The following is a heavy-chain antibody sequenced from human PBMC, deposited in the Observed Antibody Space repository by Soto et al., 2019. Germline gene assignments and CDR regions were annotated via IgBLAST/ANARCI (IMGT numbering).Heavy chain of an antibody. CDR2: IVPIYRTA. Sequence: GASVKVSCKASGGTFSSYRINWVRQAPGQGLEWVGGIVPIYRTADYAQKFQGRVTITADESARTSYMELRSLKSQDTAVYYCVRDSGATLSSSWGQGTLVTFSS. CDR1: GGTFSSYR. D-gene: IGHD6-13*01. CDR3: VRDSGATLSSS. J-gene: IGHJ4*02. V-gene: IGHV1-69*13.